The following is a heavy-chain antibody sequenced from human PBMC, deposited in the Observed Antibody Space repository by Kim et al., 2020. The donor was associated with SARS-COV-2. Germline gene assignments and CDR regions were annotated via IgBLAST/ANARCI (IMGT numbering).Heavy chain of an antibody. J-gene: IGHJ4*02. CDR1: GYTFTGYY. CDR3: ARVPIVGPTGDFDY. CDR2: INPNNGGT. D-gene: IGHD1-26*01. Sequence: ASVKVSCKTSGYTFTGYYMHWVRQAPGQGLEWMGRINPNNGGTKYAQKLQGRVTMTRDTSISTAYMELSSLRSDDTAVYYCARVPIVGPTGDFDYWGQGTLVTVSS. V-gene: IGHV1-2*06.